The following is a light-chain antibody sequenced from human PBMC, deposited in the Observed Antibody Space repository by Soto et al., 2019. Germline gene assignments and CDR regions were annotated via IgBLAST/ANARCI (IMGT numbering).Light chain of an antibody. V-gene: IGKV4-1*01. J-gene: IGKJ4*01. CDR2: WAS. CDR1: QSVLYSSNNKNH. CDR3: QQYFSTPFT. Sequence: DIVMTQSPDSLAVSLGERATINCKSSQSVLYSSNNKNHLTWFQQKPGQPPKLLIYWASTRESGVPDRFSGSGSGTDFTLTISSLQAEDVAVYYCQQYFSTPFTFGGGTKVDTK.